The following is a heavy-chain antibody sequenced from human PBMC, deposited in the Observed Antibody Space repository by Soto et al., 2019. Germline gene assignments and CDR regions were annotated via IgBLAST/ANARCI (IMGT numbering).Heavy chain of an antibody. CDR3: ASEILWFGEPSPLDY. Sequence: QVPLVQSGAEVKKPGASVKVSCQASGYTFTSYAMHWVRQAPGQRLEWMGWINAGNGNTKYSQKFQGRVTITRDTSASTAYRELSSLRSEDTAVYYCASEILWFGEPSPLDYWGQGTLVTVSS. J-gene: IGHJ4*02. V-gene: IGHV1-3*01. CDR2: INAGNGNT. CDR1: GYTFTSYA. D-gene: IGHD3-10*01.